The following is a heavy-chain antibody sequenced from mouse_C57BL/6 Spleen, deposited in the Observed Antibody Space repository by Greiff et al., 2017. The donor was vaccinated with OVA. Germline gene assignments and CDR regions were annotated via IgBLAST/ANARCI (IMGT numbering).Heavy chain of an antibody. CDR3: ARETLITTVVARGFAY. D-gene: IGHD1-1*01. CDR1: GYAFSSYW. CDR2: IYPGDGDT. J-gene: IGHJ3*01. V-gene: IGHV1-80*01. Sequence: VQLQESGAELVKPGASVKISCKASGYAFSSYWMNWVKQRPGKGLEWIGQIYPGDGDTNYNGKFKGKATLTADKSSSTAYMQLSSLTSEDSAVYFCARETLITTVVARGFAYGGQGTLVTVSA.